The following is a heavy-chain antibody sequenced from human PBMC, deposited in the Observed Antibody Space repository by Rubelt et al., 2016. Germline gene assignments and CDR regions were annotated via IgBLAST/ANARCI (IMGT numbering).Heavy chain of an antibody. Sequence: QVQLQQWGAGLFRPSQTLSLTCGVYGGSFSNYYWTWIRQPPGKGLEWIGDINKSGNTNYNPSPKSRLTISPATSKSQFSLKLGSGTAADTAVYYCAKELCSGGNCYLGYWGQGTRVTVSS. CDR1: GGSFSNYY. J-gene: IGHJ4*02. CDR3: AKELCSGGNCYLGY. V-gene: IGHV4-34*01. CDR2: INKSGNT. D-gene: IGHD2-15*01.